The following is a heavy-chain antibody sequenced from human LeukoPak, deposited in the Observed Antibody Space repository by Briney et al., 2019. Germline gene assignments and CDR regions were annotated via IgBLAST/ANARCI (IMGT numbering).Heavy chain of an antibody. D-gene: IGHD5-18*01. Sequence: GESLKISCKGSGYIFANYRIGWVRQMPGKGLEWMGIVYPSDSDTTYSPSFQGQVTISADKSISTAYLQWTSLKASDTATYYCAKFRRPNGEHSSFDFWGQGTLVTVSS. CDR1: GYIFANYR. CDR3: AKFRRPNGEHSSFDF. V-gene: IGHV5-51*01. J-gene: IGHJ4*02. CDR2: VYPSDSDT.